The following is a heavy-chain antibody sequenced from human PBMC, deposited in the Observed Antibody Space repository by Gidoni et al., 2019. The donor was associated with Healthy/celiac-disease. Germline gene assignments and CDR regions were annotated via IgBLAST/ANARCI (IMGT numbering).Heavy chain of an antibody. CDR2: VTWDGDGT. CDR3: VKDGGPYYYYGLDV. D-gene: IGHD2-21*01. J-gene: IGHJ6*02. CDR1: GFTFDYYS. Sequence: EVQLVESGGVVVQPGGSLRLSCAASGFTFDYYSMHWGRQAPGTGLEWVSLVTWDGDGTYYADSVKGRFIISRDNSKNSLYLQMNSLTTEDSAFYYCVKDGGPYYYYGLDVWGHGTTVTVSS. V-gene: IGHV3-43*01.